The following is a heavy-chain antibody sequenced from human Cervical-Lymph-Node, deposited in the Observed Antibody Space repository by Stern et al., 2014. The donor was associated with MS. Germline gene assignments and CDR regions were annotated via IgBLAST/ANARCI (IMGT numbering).Heavy chain of an antibody. CDR1: GFSLSTTGMR. Sequence: QVTLRESGPALLRPTEALRLTCTLSGFSLSTTGMRVSWIRQPPGKALEWLARIYWDDEKFYNTSLKTRVTISKYTSKNHVVLTMTNVDPVDTATYYCARLGAVGGLDFWGQGTLVAVSS. D-gene: IGHD6-19*01. CDR2: IYWDDEK. V-gene: IGHV2-70*04. J-gene: IGHJ4*02. CDR3: ARLGAVGGLDF.